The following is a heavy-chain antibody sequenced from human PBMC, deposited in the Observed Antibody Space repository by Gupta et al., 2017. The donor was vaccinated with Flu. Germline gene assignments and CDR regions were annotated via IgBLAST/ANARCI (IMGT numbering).Heavy chain of an antibody. V-gene: IGHV1-2*06. CDR3: ARVAAAGLYWYFDL. J-gene: IGHJ2*01. CDR2: INPNSGGT. Sequence: QAPGQGLEWMGRINPNSGGTNYAQKFQGRVTMTRDTSISTAYMELSRLRSDDTAVYYCARVAAAGLYWYFDLWGRGTLVTVSS. D-gene: IGHD6-13*01.